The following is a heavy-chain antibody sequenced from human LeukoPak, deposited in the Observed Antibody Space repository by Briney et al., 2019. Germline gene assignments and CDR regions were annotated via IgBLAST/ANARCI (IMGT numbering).Heavy chain of an antibody. CDR1: GGSISSSSYY. CDR2: IYYSGST. CDR3: ARESYLYYYDSSGYYGIFDY. V-gene: IGHV4-39*07. J-gene: IGHJ4*02. D-gene: IGHD3-22*01. Sequence: SETLSLTCTVSGGSISSSSYYWGWIRQPPGKGLEWIGSIYYSGSTYYNPSLKSRVTISVDTSKNQFSLKLSSVTAADTAVYYCARESYLYYYDSSGYYGIFDYWGQGTLVTVSS.